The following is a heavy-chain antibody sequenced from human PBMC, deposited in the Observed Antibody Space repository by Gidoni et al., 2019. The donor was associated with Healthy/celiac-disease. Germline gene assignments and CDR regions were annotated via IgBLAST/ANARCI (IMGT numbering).Heavy chain of an antibody. CDR3: ARSLAVLFDY. CDR2: ISSSSSYI. J-gene: IGHJ4*02. D-gene: IGHD6-19*01. Sequence: EVQLVESGGGLVKPGASLRLSCAASGFTFSSYSMNWVRQAPGKGLEWVSSISSSSSYIYYADSVKGRFTISRDNAKNSLYLQMNSLRAEDTAVYYCARSLAVLFDYWGQGTLVTVSS. V-gene: IGHV3-21*01. CDR1: GFTFSSYS.